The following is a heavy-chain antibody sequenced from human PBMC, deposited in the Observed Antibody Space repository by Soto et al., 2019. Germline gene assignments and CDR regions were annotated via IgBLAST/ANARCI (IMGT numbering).Heavy chain of an antibody. D-gene: IGHD3-3*01. J-gene: IGHJ5*02. Sequence: SETLSLTCSVSGGTISGYYLTWIRQPAGKGLEWIGCIYSSGNTKYNPSLQSRVTMSLDTSNNQFSLRLTSVTAADTAVYYCARGQRFSDWFDPWGQGTLVTVYS. CDR3: ARGQRFSDWFDP. CDR2: IYSSGNT. V-gene: IGHV4-4*07. CDR1: GGTISGYY.